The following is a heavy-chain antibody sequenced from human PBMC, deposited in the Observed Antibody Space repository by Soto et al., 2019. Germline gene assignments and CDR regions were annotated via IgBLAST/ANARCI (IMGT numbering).Heavy chain of an antibody. D-gene: IGHD4-4*01. CDR1: GFSVSSTSYY. Sequence: VTLSLTRTFSGFSVSSTSYYWFWIQPPPGMGLEWIGYIYDSGSTDYNPSLKSRVSISIDTSKNQFSLKLNSVTAEDTAMYYCVRGGYSSSWERLDPWGQGTLVTVSS. V-gene: IGHV4-61*01. J-gene: IGHJ5*02. CDR2: IYDSGST. CDR3: VRGGYSSSWERLDP.